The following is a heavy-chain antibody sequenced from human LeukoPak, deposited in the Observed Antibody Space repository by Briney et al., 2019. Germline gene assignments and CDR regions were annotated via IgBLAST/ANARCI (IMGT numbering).Heavy chain of an antibody. CDR3: ARDSPGWYYDFWSGSYYFDY. D-gene: IGHD3-3*01. CDR2: INPNSGGT. Sequence: ASVKVSCKASGYTFTGYYMHWVRQAPGQGLEWMGWINPNSGGTNYAQKFQGRVTMTRDTSISTAYMELSRLRSDDTAVYYCARDSPGWYYDFWSGSYYFDYWGQGTLVTVSS. J-gene: IGHJ4*02. V-gene: IGHV1-2*02. CDR1: GYTFTGYY.